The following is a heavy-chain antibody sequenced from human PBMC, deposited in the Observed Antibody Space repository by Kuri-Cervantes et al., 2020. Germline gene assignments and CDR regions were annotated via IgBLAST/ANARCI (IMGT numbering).Heavy chain of an antibody. V-gene: IGHV3-30*18. CDR1: GFTFSSYG. CDR3: AKEDYIVVLYYFDY. Sequence: GGSLRLSCAASGFTFSSYGMHWVRQAPGKGLEWVAVISYDGSNKYYADSVKGRFTISRDNSKNTLYLQMNSLRAEDTAVYYCAKEDYIVVLYYFDYWGQGTLVTVSS. J-gene: IGHJ4*02. CDR2: ISYDGSNK. D-gene: IGHD5-12*01.